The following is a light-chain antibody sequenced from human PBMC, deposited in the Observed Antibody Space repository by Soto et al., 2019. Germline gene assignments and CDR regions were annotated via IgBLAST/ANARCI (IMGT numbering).Light chain of an antibody. V-gene: IGKV1-13*02. CDR1: QDINSR. J-gene: IGKJ3*01. CDR3: QRFNTFPHT. Sequence: AIQLTQSPSSLSASVGDRVTITCRASQDINSRLVWYQQKPGKAPKLLISDAFTLRSGVPSRFSGSGSGTDFTLTISSLQPEDLATYYCQRFNTFPHTFGPGTKVDIK. CDR2: DAF.